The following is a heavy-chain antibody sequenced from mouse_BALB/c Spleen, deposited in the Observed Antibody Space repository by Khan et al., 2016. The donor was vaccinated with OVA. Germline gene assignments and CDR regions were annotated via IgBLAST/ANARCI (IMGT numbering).Heavy chain of an antibody. J-gene: IGHJ4*01. Sequence: EVQLFESGPGLVNPSQSLSLTCTVTGYSITSDYAWNWIRQFPGNKLEWVGYINYSGSTNYNPALKSRISITRDTSKNQFFLQLNSVTTEDTATYYCARDGSRYNYAMDYWGQGTSVTVSS. CDR2: INYSGST. CDR1: GYSITSDYA. D-gene: IGHD2-3*01. CDR3: ARDGSRYNYAMDY. V-gene: IGHV3-2*02.